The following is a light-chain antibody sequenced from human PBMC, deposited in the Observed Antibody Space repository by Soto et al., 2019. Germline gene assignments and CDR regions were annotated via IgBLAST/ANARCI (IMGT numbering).Light chain of an antibody. CDR1: QDIRDE. J-gene: IGKJ1*01. CDR3: LQDYGYPRT. Sequence: AIQMTQSPFSLSASVGDRVTITCRASQDIRDEVGWYQQKPGKAPKLLISAASNLQSGVPSRFSGSGSATEYSLTISSLQPEDFATYYCLQDYGYPRTFGQGTKVESK. V-gene: IGKV1-6*02. CDR2: AAS.